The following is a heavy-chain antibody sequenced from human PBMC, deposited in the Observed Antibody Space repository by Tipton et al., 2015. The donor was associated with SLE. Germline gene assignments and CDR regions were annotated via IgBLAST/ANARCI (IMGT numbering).Heavy chain of an antibody. CDR2: ISWISGTI. D-gene: IGHD1-1*01. CDR3: AKEAIAGTRYFDL. Sequence: GSLRLSCVASGFTVSGNYMSWVRQAPGKGLEWVSGISWISGTIGYADSVKGRFTISRDNSKNTLYLQMSSLRVEDTAVYYCAKEAIAGTRYFDLWGRGTLVSVSS. CDR1: GFTVSGNY. V-gene: IGHV3-23*01. J-gene: IGHJ2*01.